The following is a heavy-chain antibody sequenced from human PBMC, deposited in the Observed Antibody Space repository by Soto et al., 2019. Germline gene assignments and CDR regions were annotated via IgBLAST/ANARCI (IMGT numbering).Heavy chain of an antibody. J-gene: IGHJ6*02. CDR1: GFTFSGSA. Sequence: PGGSLRLSCAASGFTFSGSATHWVRQASGKGLEWVGRIRSKANSYATAYAASVKGRFTISRDDSKNTAYLQMNSLKTEDTAVYYCTSGQWLYYGMDVWGQGTTVTVSS. CDR3: TSGQWLYYGMDV. CDR2: IRSKANSYAT. V-gene: IGHV3-73*01. D-gene: IGHD6-19*01.